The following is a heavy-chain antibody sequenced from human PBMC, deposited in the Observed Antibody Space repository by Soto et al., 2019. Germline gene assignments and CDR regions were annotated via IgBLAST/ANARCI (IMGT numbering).Heavy chain of an antibody. CDR3: ARDKDRLQLSGNYYYSLDV. J-gene: IGHJ6*02. CDR1: GGTFSNSA. V-gene: IGHV1-69*12. D-gene: IGHD5-12*01. CDR2: IMPSFRTP. Sequence: QVQLEQSGAEVKKPWSSVKVSCKASGGTFSNSAISWVRQAPGQGLEWMGGIMPSFRTPDYAKKFQGRVTLTAGESASTAYMELSGIRTDDTAVYYCARDKDRLQLSGNYYYSLDVWGQGTTVTVSS.